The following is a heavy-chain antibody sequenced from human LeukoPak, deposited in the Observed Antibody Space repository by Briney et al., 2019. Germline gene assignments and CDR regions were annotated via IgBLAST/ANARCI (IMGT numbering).Heavy chain of an antibody. CDR1: GGSFSGYY. Sequence: SETLSLTCAVYGGSFSGYYWSWIRQPPGKGLEWIGEIVHSGNTKYNPSLKSRVTISVDRSQNQFSLKLSSVTAADTAVYCCARADCSSTSCLFDYWGQGTLVTVSS. J-gene: IGHJ4*02. CDR2: IVHSGNT. V-gene: IGHV4-34*12. CDR3: ARADCSSTSCLFDY. D-gene: IGHD2-2*01.